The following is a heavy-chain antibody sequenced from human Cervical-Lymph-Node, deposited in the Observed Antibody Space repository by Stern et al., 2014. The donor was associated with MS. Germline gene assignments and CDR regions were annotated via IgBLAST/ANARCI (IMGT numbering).Heavy chain of an antibody. J-gene: IGHJ6*01. CDR3: AREVGSLAMDV. D-gene: IGHD1-1*01. V-gene: IGHV1-69*01. Sequence: QVQLVQSGAEVKKPGSSVRVSCKASGDTFTDYAISWVRQAPGQGPEWMGGISPVFNSADYAQKVQGRLTITEDQSRSTVYMELSSLTSEDTAVYYCAREVGSLAMDVWGQGTTVTVSS. CDR1: GDTFTDYA. CDR2: ISPVFNSA.